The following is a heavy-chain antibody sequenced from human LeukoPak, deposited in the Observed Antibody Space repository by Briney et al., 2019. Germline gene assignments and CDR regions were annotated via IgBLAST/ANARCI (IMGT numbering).Heavy chain of an antibody. CDR2: INPNSGGT. CDR3: ARVRSELRFLERFSY. Sequence: ASVKVSCKASGYTFTGYYMHWVRQAPGQGLEWMGWINPNSGGTNYAQKFQGRVTMTRDTSISTAYMELSRLRSDDTAVYYCARVRSELRFLERFSYWGQGTLVTVSS. J-gene: IGHJ4*02. V-gene: IGHV1-2*02. CDR1: GYTFTGYY. D-gene: IGHD3-3*01.